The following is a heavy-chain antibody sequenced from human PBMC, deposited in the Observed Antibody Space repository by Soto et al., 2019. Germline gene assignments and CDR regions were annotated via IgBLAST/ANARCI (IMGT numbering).Heavy chain of an antibody. J-gene: IGHJ4*02. D-gene: IGHD6-13*01. CDR2: INPNSGGT. CDR1: GYTFTGYY. V-gene: IGHV1-2*04. CDR3: ARDEVYSSSWFPTFFDY. Sequence: ASVKVSCKASGYTFTGYYMHWVRQAPGQGLEWMGWINPNSGGTNYAQKFQGWVTMTRDTSISTAYMELSRLRSDDTAVYYCARDEVYSSSWFPTFFDYWGQGTLVTVSS.